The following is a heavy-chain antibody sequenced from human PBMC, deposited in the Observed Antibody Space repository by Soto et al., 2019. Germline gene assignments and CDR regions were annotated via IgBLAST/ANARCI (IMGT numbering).Heavy chain of an antibody. CDR3: ESEKALQPYDFYGMDV. CDR1: GFTFSSYA. Sequence: QVQLVESGGGVVQPGRSLRLSCAASGFTFSSYAMHWVRQAPGKGLEWVAVISYDGSNKYYADSVKGRFTISRDNSKNTLYLEMKSLSAEETAVYYRESEKALQPYDFYGMDV. J-gene: IGHJ6*01. D-gene: IGHD6-13*01. V-gene: IGHV3-30-3*01. CDR2: ISYDGSNK.